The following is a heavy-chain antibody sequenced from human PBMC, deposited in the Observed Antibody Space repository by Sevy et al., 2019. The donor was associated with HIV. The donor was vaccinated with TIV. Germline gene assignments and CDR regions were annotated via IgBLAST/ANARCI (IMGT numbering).Heavy chain of an antibody. CDR1: GYTFTGYY. CDR2: INPNSGGT. J-gene: IGHJ5*02. Sequence: ASVKVSCKASGYTFTGYYMHWVRQAPGQGLEWMGRINPNSGGTNYAQKFQGRVTMTRDTSISTAYMELSRLGSDDTAVYYCARFTMGENCSSTSCYGINWFDPWGQGTLVAVSS. V-gene: IGHV1-2*06. CDR3: ARFTMGENCSSTSCYGINWFDP. D-gene: IGHD2-2*01.